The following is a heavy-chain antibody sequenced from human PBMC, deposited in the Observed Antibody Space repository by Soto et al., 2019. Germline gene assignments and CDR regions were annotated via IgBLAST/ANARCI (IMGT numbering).Heavy chain of an antibody. D-gene: IGHD6-13*01. CDR2: ISGSGGIT. CDR3: AYSSTPFDS. CDR1: GFTFSSYA. Sequence: EVQLLESGGGLVQPGGSLRLSCAASGFTFSSYAMSWVRQAPGQGLEWVSAISGSGGITYYADSVKGRFTISRDNSKNTLYLQMSSLRAEDTAVYYCAYSSTPFDSWGQVTLVTVSS. V-gene: IGHV3-23*01. J-gene: IGHJ4*02.